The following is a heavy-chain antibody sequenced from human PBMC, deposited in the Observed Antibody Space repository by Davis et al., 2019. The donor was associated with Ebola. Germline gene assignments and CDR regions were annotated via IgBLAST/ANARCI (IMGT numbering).Heavy chain of an antibody. CDR1: MFTFNNAW. CDR3: ARDSGPYGMDV. D-gene: IGHD2-21*01. V-gene: IGHV4-34*01. Sequence: ESLKISCAVSMFTFNNAWMNWVRQPPGKGLEWIGEINLFGSTNYKPSLKSRVTISVDTSKNQFSLKLSSVTAADTAVYYCARDSGPYGMDVWGKGTTVTVSS. CDR2: INLFGST. J-gene: IGHJ6*04.